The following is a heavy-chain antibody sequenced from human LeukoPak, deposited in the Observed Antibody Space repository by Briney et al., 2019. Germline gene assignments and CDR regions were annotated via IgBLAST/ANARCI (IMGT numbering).Heavy chain of an antibody. CDR3: ARVRGDIAAAPYGMDV. J-gene: IGHJ6*02. Sequence: EASVKVSCKASGYTFTSYDINWVRQATGQGLEWMGWMNPNSGNTGYAQKFQGRVTMTRNTSISTAYMELSSLRSEDTAVYYCARVRGDIAAAPYGMDVWGQGTTVTVSS. D-gene: IGHD6-13*01. CDR1: GYTFTSYD. CDR2: MNPNSGNT. V-gene: IGHV1-8*01.